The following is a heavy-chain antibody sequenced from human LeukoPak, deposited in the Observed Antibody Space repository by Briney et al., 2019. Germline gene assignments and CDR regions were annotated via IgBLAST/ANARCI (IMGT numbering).Heavy chain of an antibody. D-gene: IGHD3-3*01. CDR2: IIPSDGFT. CDR3: ATAGRRLFGVLIPLSFDY. CDR1: GYTFTNYY. J-gene: IGHJ4*02. V-gene: IGHV1-46*01. Sequence: GASVKVSCKASGYTFTNYYIHWVRQAPGQGLEWMGMIIPSDGFTTYAQKFQGRLTMTRDMSTSTVYMELSSLRSEDTVLYYCATAGRRLFGVLIPLSFDYWGQGTLVTVSS.